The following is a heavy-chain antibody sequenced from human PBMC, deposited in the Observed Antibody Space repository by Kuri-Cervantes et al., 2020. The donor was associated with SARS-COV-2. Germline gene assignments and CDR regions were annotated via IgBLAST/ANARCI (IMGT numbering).Heavy chain of an antibody. Sequence: GVSLRLSCAASRFTFNKYDLIWVRQAPGKGLEWVSSISTSGGDTNYADSLKGRFTISRDNSKNTLYLQMNSLRVEDTAVYYCASVSTMGVSLDWGQGTLVTVSS. CDR3: ASVSTMGVSLD. V-gene: IGHV3-23*01. D-gene: IGHD5-24*01. CDR1: RFTFNKYD. CDR2: ISTSGGDT. J-gene: IGHJ4*02.